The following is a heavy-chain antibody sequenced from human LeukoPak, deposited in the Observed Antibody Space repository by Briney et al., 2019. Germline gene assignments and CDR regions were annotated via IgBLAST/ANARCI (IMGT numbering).Heavy chain of an antibody. J-gene: IGHJ4*02. V-gene: IGHV4-59*01. D-gene: IGHD3-22*01. CDR2: IYYSGST. CDR1: GGSISSYY. Sequence: SETLSLTCTVSGGSISSYYWSWIRQPPGKGLEWIGYIYYSGSTNYNPSLKSRVTISVDTSKNQFSLKLSSVTAADTAMYYCARSRTYYYDSSGYSPFDYWGQGTLVTVSS. CDR3: ARSRTYYYDSSGYSPFDY.